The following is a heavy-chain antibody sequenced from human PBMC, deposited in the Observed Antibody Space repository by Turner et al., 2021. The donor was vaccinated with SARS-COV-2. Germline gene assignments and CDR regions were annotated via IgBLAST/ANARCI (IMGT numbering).Heavy chain of an antibody. V-gene: IGHV4-39*01. CDR2: IYYSGST. Sequence: QLQLQESGPGLVKPSETLSLTCTVSGGSISSSSYYWGWIRQPPGKGLEWIGSIYYSGSTDYNPSLKSRVTIAVDTSKNQFSLKLSSVTAADTAVYYCATSTVAGTELNYYGMDVWGQGTTVTVS. D-gene: IGHD6-13*01. J-gene: IGHJ6*02. CDR3: ATSTVAGTELNYYGMDV. CDR1: GGSISSSSYY.